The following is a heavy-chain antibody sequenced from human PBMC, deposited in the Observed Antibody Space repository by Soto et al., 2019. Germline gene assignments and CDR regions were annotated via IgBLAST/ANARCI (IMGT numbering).Heavy chain of an antibody. CDR3: ARDEPHYTSCLSY. CDR2: ISSSSSYI. V-gene: IGHV3-21*01. J-gene: IGHJ4*02. Sequence: GGSLRLSCAASGFTFSSYSMNWVRQAPGKGLEWVSSISSSSSYIYYADSVKGRFTISRDNAKNSLYLQMNSLRAEDTAVYYCARDEPHYTSCLSYWGQGTLVTVSS. D-gene: IGHD2-2*01. CDR1: GFTFSSYS.